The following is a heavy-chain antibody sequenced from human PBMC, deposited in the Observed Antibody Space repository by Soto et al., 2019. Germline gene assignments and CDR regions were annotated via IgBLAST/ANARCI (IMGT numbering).Heavy chain of an antibody. J-gene: IGHJ4*02. CDR3: ARVKVVTATGF. Sequence: PGGSLRLSCAASGFTFSSCSMNWVRQAPGKGLEWVSYISSSSSTIYYADSVKGRFTISRDNAKNSLYLQMHSLRDGDTAVYYCARVKVVTATGFWGQGTLVTVSS. D-gene: IGHD2-21*02. CDR1: GFTFSSCS. CDR2: ISSSSSTI. V-gene: IGHV3-48*02.